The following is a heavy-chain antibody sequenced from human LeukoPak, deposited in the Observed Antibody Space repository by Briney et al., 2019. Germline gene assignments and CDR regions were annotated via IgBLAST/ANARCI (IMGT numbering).Heavy chain of an antibody. Sequence: GGSLRLSCAASGFTFSSYNMNWVRQAPGKGLEWVSSISSGSSFIYYADSVKGRFTISRDNAKNSLYLQMNSLRAEDTAVYYCARRGGSGYYDAFDIWGQGTMVTVSS. J-gene: IGHJ3*02. D-gene: IGHD3-22*01. CDR1: GFTFSSYN. V-gene: IGHV3-21*01. CDR2: ISSGSSFI. CDR3: ARRGGSGYYDAFDI.